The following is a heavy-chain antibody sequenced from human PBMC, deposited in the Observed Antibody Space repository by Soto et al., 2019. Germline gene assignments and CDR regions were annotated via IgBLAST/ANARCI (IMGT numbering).Heavy chain of an antibody. D-gene: IGHD5-12*01. V-gene: IGHV4-39*01. CDR2: IYHTGGT. CDR3: ARQVATISYDYYGLDI. CDR1: GGSITNNSFS. Sequence: QLQLQESGPGLVKPSETLSLTCIVSGGSITNNSFSWGWIRQPPGKGLEWIGTIYHTGGTHYNPSLTSRLTMSVDTSNDQFSLTLNSLTAADTAVYYCARQVATISYDYYGLDIWGQGTTVTVSS. J-gene: IGHJ6*02.